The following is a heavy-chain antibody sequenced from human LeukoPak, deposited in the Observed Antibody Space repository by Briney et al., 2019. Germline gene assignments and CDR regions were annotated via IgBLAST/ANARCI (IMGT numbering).Heavy chain of an antibody. J-gene: IGHJ1*01. Sequence: PGGSLRLSCTASGFTFGDYAMSWVRQAPGKGLEWVGFIRSKAYGGTTEYAASVKGRFTISRDDSKSIAYLQMNSLKTEDTAVYYCTRAGGDQLLEGYFQHWGQGTLVTVSS. CDR2: IRSKAYGGTT. D-gene: IGHD2-2*01. CDR3: TRAGGDQLLEGYFQH. CDR1: GFTFGDYA. V-gene: IGHV3-49*04.